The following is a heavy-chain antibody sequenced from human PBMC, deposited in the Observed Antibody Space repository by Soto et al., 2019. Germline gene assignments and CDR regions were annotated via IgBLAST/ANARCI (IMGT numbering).Heavy chain of an antibody. J-gene: IGHJ6*02. CDR1: GGSFSGYY. CDR2: INHSGTI. D-gene: IGHD6-13*01. Sequence: SETLSLTCAVYGGSFSGYYWTWIRQPPGKGLEWIGEINHSGTINFDPSLKSRLTISLDTSKKHFSLKLSSVTDADTAAYYCARADRTLVTSYSLDVWGQGTTVTVSS. CDR3: ARADRTLVTSYSLDV. V-gene: IGHV4-34*01.